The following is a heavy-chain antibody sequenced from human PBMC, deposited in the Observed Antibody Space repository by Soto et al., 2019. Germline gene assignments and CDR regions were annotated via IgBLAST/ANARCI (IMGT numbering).Heavy chain of an antibody. CDR2: ITSGSTSI. Sequence: EAQLVESGGGLVKPGGSLRVSCVASTFTVNTYSLNWVRQAPGKGLEWVSSITSGSTSIDYADSGKGRFTISRDDVKNSRLLQKSRLSADYTAVYYCARSQRKGAMDVWGQGTMVTVSS. V-gene: IGHV3-21*01. CDR3: ARSQRKGAMDV. J-gene: IGHJ6*02. CDR1: TFTVNTYS.